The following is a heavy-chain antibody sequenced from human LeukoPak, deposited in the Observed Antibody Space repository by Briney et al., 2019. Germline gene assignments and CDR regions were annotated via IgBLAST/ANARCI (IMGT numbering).Heavy chain of an antibody. Sequence: GRSLRLSCAASGFTFSTYGMHWARQAPGKGLEWVASINHNGNVNYYVDSVKGRFTISRDNAKNSLYLQMSNLRAEDTAVYFCARGGGLDVWGQGATVTVSS. V-gene: IGHV3-7*03. J-gene: IGHJ6*02. CDR2: INHNGNVN. CDR1: GFTFSTYG. CDR3: ARGGGLDV. D-gene: IGHD3-16*01.